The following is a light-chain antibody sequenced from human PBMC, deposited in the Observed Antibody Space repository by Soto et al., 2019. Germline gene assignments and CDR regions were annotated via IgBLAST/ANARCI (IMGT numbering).Light chain of an antibody. J-gene: IGKJ1*01. CDR1: PGISSY. CDR3: QQYYSFPGT. V-gene: IGKV1D-8*01. Sequence: VIWMTQSPSLLSASTGDRVTISCRMSPGISSYLAWYQQKPGKAPELLIYAASTLQSGVPSRFSGSGSGTDFTLSISCLQSEDFATYYCQQYYSFPGTFGQGTKVEIK. CDR2: AAS.